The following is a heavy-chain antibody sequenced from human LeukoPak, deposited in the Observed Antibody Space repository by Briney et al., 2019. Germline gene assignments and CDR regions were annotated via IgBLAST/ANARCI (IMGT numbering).Heavy chain of an antibody. D-gene: IGHD3-22*01. CDR1: GFTFSSYW. CDR3: LREETIVVIREPPP. Sequence: PGGSLRLSCAASGFTFSSYWMSWIRQAPGKGLEWVANIKQDGSEKYYVDSVKGRFTISRDNAKNSLYLQMNSLRAEDTAIYYCLREETIVVIREPPPRGQGTLVTVSS. J-gene: IGHJ4*02. CDR2: IKQDGSEK. V-gene: IGHV3-7*01.